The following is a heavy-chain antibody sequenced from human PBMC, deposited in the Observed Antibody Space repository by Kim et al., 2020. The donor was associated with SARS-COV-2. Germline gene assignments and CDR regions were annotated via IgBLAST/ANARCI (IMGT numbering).Heavy chain of an antibody. D-gene: IGHD2-15*01. V-gene: IGHV4-39*01. J-gene: IGHJ5*02. CDR2: IYYSGGT. CDR3: ARQMGYCSGGSCSAYNWFDP. CDR1: GGSISSSTYY. Sequence: SETLSLTCTVSGGSISSSTYYWGWIRQTPGKGLEWIGSIYYSGGTYYNPSLKSRVTISVDTSKNQFSLKLNSVTAADTAVFYCARQMGYCSGGSCSAYNWFDPWGQGTLVTVSS.